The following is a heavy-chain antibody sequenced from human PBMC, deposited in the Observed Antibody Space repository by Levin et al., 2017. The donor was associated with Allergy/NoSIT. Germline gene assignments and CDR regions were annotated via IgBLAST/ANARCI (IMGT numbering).Heavy chain of an antibody. CDR3: AGMQRIILQAFGI. Sequence: GGSLRLSCVASGVAFSSYSMNWVRQAPGKGLEWISYISSSSSSIDYADSVKGRFTISRANAKNSLFLQMNSLRAEDTAVYFCAGMQRIILQAFGIWGQDAMVTGSS. CDR1: GVAFSSYS. CDR2: ISSSSSSI. D-gene: IGHD3-10*01. J-gene: IGHJ3*02. V-gene: IGHV3-48*01.